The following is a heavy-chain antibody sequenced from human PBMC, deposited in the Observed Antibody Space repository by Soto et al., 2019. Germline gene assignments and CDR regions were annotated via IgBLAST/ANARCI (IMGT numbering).Heavy chain of an antibody. V-gene: IGHV4-61*05. CDR1: WGYIGGIGCY. Sequence: SETLCLPWTVSWGYIGGIGCYWAWIRQPPGKALEWIGYIYDSGSTNYNPSLKSRVTISVDTSKNQFSLKLTSVTAADAAVYYSAPPSPYWGKGTLV. J-gene: IGHJ4*02. CDR3: APPSPY. CDR2: IYDSGST.